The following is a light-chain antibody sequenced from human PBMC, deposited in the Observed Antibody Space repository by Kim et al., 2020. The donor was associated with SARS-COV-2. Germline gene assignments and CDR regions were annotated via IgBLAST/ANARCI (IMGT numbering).Light chain of an antibody. J-gene: IGLJ3*02. Sequence: LTQPPSVSKDLRQTATLTCTGNSNNVGNLGAAWLQQHQGHPPKLLSYRNNNRPSGISERFSASRSGNTASLTITGLQPEDEADYYCSAWDTSLSAWVFGGGTKLTVL. CDR3: SAWDTSLSAWV. V-gene: IGLV10-54*04. CDR1: SNNVGNLG. CDR2: RNN.